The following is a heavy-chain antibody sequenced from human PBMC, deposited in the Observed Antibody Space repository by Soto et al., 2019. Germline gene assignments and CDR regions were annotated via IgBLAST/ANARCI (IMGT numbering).Heavy chain of an antibody. CDR1: GFTFSSYS. D-gene: IGHD6-13*01. J-gene: IGHJ4*02. V-gene: IGHV3-21*03. Sequence: EVQLVESGGGLVKPGGSLRLSCAASGFTFSSYSMNWVRQAPGKGLEWVSSISSSSSFIYYADSVKCRFTISRYNAKNSLYLQINSLRDAAIAVYYWARRMGAAGTEYWGQGTLVTVSS. CDR2: ISSSSSFI. CDR3: ARRMGAAGTEY.